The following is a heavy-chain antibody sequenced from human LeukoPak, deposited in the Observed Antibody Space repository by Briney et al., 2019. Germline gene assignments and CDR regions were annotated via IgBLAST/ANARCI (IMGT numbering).Heavy chain of an antibody. D-gene: IGHD3-16*01. Sequence: SETLSLTCTVSGGSISSYYWSWIRQPPGKGLEWIGYIYYSGSTNYNPSLKSRVTISVDTSKNQFSLKLSSVTAADTAVYYCARSHDYAWPSPDKYYMDVWGKGTTVTVSS. CDR1: GGSISSYY. CDR2: IYYSGST. J-gene: IGHJ6*03. V-gene: IGHV4-59*01. CDR3: ARSHDYAWPSPDKYYMDV.